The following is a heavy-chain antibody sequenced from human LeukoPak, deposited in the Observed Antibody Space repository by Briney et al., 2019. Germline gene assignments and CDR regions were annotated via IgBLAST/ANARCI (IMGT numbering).Heavy chain of an antibody. CDR1: GFTFDDYA. V-gene: IGHV3-9*03. D-gene: IGHD6-13*01. CDR3: AKGSSFDY. CDR2: ISWNSGSI. Sequence: PGGSLRLSCAASGFTFDDYAMHWVRQAPGKGLEWVSGISWNSGSIGYADSVKGRFTISRDNAKNSLYPQMNSLRAEDMALYYCAKGSSFDYWGQGTLVTVSS. J-gene: IGHJ4*02.